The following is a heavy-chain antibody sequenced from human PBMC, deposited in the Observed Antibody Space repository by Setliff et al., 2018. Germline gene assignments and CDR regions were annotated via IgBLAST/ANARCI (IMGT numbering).Heavy chain of an antibody. Sequence: SGPTLVNPTQTLTLTCTFSGFSLSTSGMCVSWIRQPPGKALEWLARIDWDDDKYYSTSLKTRLTISKDTSKNQVVLTMSNMDPVDTATYYCARIRSAVDPLSYYCGMDVWGQGTTVTVSS. CDR2: IDWDDDK. V-gene: IGHV2-70*11. CDR3: ARIRSAVDPLSYYCGMDV. J-gene: IGHJ6*02. CDR1: GFSLSTSGMC. D-gene: IGHD6-25*01.